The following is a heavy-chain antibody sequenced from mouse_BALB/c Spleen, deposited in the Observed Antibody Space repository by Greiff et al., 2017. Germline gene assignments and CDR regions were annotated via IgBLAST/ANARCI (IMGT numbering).Heavy chain of an antibody. CDR3: ARDGRSRYYAMDY. Sequence: EVQLVESGGGLVQPGGSRKLSCAASGFTFSDYGMAWVRQAPGKGPEWVAFISNLAYSIYYADTVTGRFTISRENAKNTLYLEMSSLRSEDTAMYYCARDGRSRYYAMDYWGQGTSVTVSS. CDR1: GFTFSDYG. CDR2: ISNLAYSI. J-gene: IGHJ4*01. V-gene: IGHV5-15*02.